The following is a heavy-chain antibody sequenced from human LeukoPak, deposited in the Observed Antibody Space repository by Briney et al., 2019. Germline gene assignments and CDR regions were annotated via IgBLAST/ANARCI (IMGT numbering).Heavy chain of an antibody. J-gene: IGHJ3*02. D-gene: IGHD5-24*01. CDR2: ISGSGGST. Sequence: GGSLRLSCAASGFTFSSYAMGWVRQAPGKGLEWVSAISGSGGSTYYADSVKGRFTISRDNSKNTLYLQMNSLRAEDTAVYYCAKDTSLYGYNYAFDIWGQGTMVTVSS. CDR1: GFTFSSYA. V-gene: IGHV3-23*01. CDR3: AKDTSLYGYNYAFDI.